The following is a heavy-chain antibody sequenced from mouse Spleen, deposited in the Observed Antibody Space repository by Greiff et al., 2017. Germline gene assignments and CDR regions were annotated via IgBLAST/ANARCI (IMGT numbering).Heavy chain of an antibody. CDR2: INPYNGGT. CDR3: ANYYGSSYHAMDY. J-gene: IGHJ4*01. V-gene: IGHV1-19*01. Sequence: QLQQSGPVLVKPGASVKMSCKASGYTFTDYYMNWVKQSHGKSLEWIGVINPYNGGTSYNQKFKGKATLTVDKSSSTAYMELNSLTSEDSAVYYCANYYGSSYHAMDYWGQGTSVTVSS. CDR1: GYTFTDYY. D-gene: IGHD1-1*01.